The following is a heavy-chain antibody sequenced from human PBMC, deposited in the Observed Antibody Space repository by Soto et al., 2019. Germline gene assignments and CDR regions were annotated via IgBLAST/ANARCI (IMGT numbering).Heavy chain of an antibody. CDR1: GGSISSGDYY. Sequence: ASETLSLTCTVSGGSISSGDYYWSWIRQPPGKGLEWIGYIYYSGSTYYNPSLKSRVTISVDTSKNQFSLKLSSVTAADTAVYYCAREQYCGGDCPASYYYGMDVWGQGTTVTVSS. V-gene: IGHV4-30-4*01. CDR2: IYYSGST. J-gene: IGHJ6*02. CDR3: AREQYCGGDCPASYYYGMDV. D-gene: IGHD2-21*02.